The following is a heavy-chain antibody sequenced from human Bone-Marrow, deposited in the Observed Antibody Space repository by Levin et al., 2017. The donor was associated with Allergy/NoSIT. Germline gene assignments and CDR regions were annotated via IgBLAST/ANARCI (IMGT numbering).Heavy chain of an antibody. CDR3: ASFVMVTTTWYFDL. CDR1: GGSISSGDYY. V-gene: IGHV4-30-4*01. Sequence: LRLSCKVSGGSISSGDYYWSWIRQPPGKGLEWLGNIYYSESAYYNPSLKSRVTISVDTSKNQFSLTLNSVTAADTAVYFCASFVMVTTTWYFDLWGRGTLVTVSS. D-gene: IGHD2-21*02. CDR2: IYYSESA. J-gene: IGHJ2*01.